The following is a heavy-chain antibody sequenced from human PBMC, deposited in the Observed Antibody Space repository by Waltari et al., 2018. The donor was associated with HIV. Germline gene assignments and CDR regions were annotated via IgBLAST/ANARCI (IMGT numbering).Heavy chain of an antibody. CDR3: TRVGFGSGTYYFPGGY. D-gene: IGHD3-10*01. CDR2: INPNSGDT. CDR1: GYTFTGYY. J-gene: IGHJ6*02. Sequence: QVQLVQSGAEVKSPGDSVKVSCKASGYTFTGYYIHWVRQAPGQGLEWMGWINPNSGDTNYAQKFQGRVIMTRDTSINTVYMELSRLTSDDTAVYYCTRVGFGSGTYYFPGGYWGQGTTVTVS. V-gene: IGHV1-2*02.